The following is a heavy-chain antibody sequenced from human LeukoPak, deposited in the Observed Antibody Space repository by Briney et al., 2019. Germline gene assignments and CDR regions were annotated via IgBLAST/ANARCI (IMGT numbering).Heavy chain of an antibody. CDR3: AKDHRSTEWLVDYYYYGMDV. V-gene: IGHV3-30*18. Sequence: GRSLRLSCAASGFTFSSYGMHWVRQAPGKGLEWVAVISYDGSNKYHADSVKGRFTISRDNSKNTLYLQMNSLRAEDTAVYYCAKDHRSTEWLVDYYYYGMDVWGQGTTVTVSS. CDR2: ISYDGSNK. CDR1: GFTFSSYG. J-gene: IGHJ6*02. D-gene: IGHD6-19*01.